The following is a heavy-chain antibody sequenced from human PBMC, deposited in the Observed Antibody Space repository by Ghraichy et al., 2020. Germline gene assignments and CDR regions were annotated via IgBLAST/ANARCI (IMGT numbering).Heavy chain of an antibody. CDR3: AKVVVRSGADKGPTSDY. D-gene: IGHD1-26*01. Sequence: GGSLRLSCAASGFTFSSYAMSWVRQAPGKGLEWVSAISGSGGSTYYADSVKGRFTISRDNSKNTLYLQMNSLRAEDTAVYYCAKVVVRSGADKGPTSDYWGQGTLVTVSS. V-gene: IGHV3-23*01. CDR2: ISGSGGST. CDR1: GFTFSSYA. J-gene: IGHJ4*02.